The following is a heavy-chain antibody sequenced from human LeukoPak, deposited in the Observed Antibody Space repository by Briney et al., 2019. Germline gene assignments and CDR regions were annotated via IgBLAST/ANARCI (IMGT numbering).Heavy chain of an antibody. Sequence: ASVKVSCKAFGYILTSSYMHWVRQAPGQGLEWMGRINPGGGSTSYAQKFQGRVTMTRDTSTSTVYMELSSLRSEDTAVYYCARDGGRYNFDYWGQGTLVTVSS. CDR3: ARDGGRYNFDY. CDR1: GYILTSSY. CDR2: INPGGGST. J-gene: IGHJ4*02. V-gene: IGHV1-46*01. D-gene: IGHD3-16*01.